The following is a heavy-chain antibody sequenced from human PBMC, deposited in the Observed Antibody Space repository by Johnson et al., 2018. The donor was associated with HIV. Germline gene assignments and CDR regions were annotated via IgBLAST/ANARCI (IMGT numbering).Heavy chain of an antibody. CDR2: IYTGCTT. V-gene: IGHV3-66*02. CDR3: SKTGAAAGLKDAFDI. Sequence: VQLVESWGRVVRPGGSLRLSCAASGFTFHDYGMSWVRQAPGKGLECVSIIYTGCTTYYADSVKGRFTISRDNSNNTLFLQMNSLRAEDTAVYFCSKTGAAAGLKDAFDIWGQGTMVTVSS. CDR1: GFTFHDYG. J-gene: IGHJ3*02. D-gene: IGHD6-13*01.